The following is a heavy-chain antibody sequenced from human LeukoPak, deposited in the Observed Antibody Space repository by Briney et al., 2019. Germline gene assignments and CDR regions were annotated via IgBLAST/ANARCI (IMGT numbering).Heavy chain of an antibody. CDR3: ARQRGYRMTKDGFDV. CDR1: GYSISSGYF. V-gene: IGHV4-38-2*02. J-gene: IGHJ3*01. D-gene: IGHD2-2*03. Sequence: SETLSLTCTVSGYSISSGYFWGWIRQPPGKGLEWIGSIYHSGSTSYNPALKSRLTISVDTSKNQFSLKLNFVTAADTAMYYCARQRGYRMTKDGFDVWGQGTMITVSS. CDR2: IYHSGST.